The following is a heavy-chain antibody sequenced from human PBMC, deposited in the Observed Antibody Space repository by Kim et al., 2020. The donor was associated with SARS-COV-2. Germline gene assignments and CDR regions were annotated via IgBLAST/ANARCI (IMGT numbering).Heavy chain of an antibody. D-gene: IGHD3-9*01. V-gene: IGHV4-59*01. CDR2: IYYSGST. J-gene: IGHJ2*01. CDR3: AGDGGEYNVYDILTGYYSDWYFDL. Sequence: SETLSLTCTVSGGSISSYYWSWIRQPPGKGLEWIGYIYYSGSTNYNPSLKSRVTISVDTSKNQFFLKLSSVTAADTAVYYCAGDGGEYNVYDILTGYYSDWYFDLWGRGTLVTVSS. CDR1: GGSISSYY.